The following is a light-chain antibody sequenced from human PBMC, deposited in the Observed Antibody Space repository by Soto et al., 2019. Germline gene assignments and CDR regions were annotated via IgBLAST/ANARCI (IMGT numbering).Light chain of an antibody. Sequence: EVVLTQSPGTLSLSPGERATLSCRAIQSVSNNYLAWYQQKPGQAPRLLIYGASTRATGIPARFSGSGSGTDFTLTISRLEPEDFAVYYCQQYGSSPPLTFGGVTKVDIK. J-gene: IGKJ4*01. V-gene: IGKV3-20*01. CDR3: QQYGSSPPLT. CDR2: GAS. CDR1: QSVSNNY.